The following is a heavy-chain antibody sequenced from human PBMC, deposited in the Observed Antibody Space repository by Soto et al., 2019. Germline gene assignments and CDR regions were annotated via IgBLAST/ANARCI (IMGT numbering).Heavy chain of an antibody. V-gene: IGHV1-18*01. CDR1: GYTFTSYG. CDR3: ARTYYGSGSYYNSDY. Sequence: ASVKVSCKASGYTFTSYGISWVRQAPGQGLEWMGWISAYNGNTNYAQKLQGRVTMTTDTSTSTAYMELRSLRSDDTAVYYCARTYYGSGSYYNSDYWGQGTLVTVPQ. D-gene: IGHD3-10*01. CDR2: ISAYNGNT. J-gene: IGHJ4*02.